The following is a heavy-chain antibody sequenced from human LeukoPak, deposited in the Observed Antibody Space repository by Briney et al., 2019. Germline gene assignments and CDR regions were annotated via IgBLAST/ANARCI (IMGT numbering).Heavy chain of an antibody. V-gene: IGHV4-39*01. J-gene: IGHJ4*02. CDR3: ARLLVGDTGHFDY. CDR1: GGSISTSTYH. Sequence: PSETLSLTCTVSGGSISTSTYHWGWIRQPPGKGLEWIGSIYYSGSTYYNPSLKSRVTISVDTSTNQFFLRLSSVTAADTAVYYGARLLVGDTGHFDYWGQGTLVTVSS. D-gene: IGHD1-26*01. CDR2: IYYSGST.